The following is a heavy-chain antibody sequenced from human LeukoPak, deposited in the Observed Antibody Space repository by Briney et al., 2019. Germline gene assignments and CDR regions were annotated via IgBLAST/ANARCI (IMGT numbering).Heavy chain of an antibody. J-gene: IGHJ4*02. V-gene: IGHV1-69*05. Sequence: SVKVSCXASGGTFSSYAISWVRQAPGQGLEWMGGIIPIFGTANYAQKFQGRVTITTDESTSTAYMELSSLRSEDTAVYYCARAKDGITIFGVVPYYFDYWGQGTLVTVSS. CDR1: GGTFSSYA. D-gene: IGHD3-3*01. CDR2: IIPIFGTA. CDR3: ARAKDGITIFGVVPYYFDY.